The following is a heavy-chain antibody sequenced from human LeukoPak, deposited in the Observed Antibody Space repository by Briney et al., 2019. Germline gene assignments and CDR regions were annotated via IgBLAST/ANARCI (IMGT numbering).Heavy chain of an antibody. CDR1: GGSISSSSYY. Sequence: SETLSLTCTVSGGSISSSSYYWSWIRQPPGKGLEWIGYIYYSGSTNYNPSLKSRVTISVDTSKNQFSLKLSSATAADTAVYYCARESGRLYAFDIWGQGIMVTVSS. CDR3: ARESGRLYAFDI. D-gene: IGHD5-12*01. J-gene: IGHJ3*02. V-gene: IGHV4-61*01. CDR2: IYYSGST.